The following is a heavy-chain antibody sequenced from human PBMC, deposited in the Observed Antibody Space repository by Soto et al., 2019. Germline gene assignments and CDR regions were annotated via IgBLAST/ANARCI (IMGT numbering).Heavy chain of an antibody. CDR2: IYTSGST. CDR1: GGSISSYY. J-gene: IGHJ4*02. V-gene: IGHV4-4*07. Sequence: SETLSLTCTVSGGSISSYYWSWIRQPAGKGLEWIGRIYTSGSTNYNPSLKSRVTMSVDTSKNQFSLKLSSVTAADTAVYYCARLYCSSTSCYYFDYWGQGTLVTVS. D-gene: IGHD2-2*01. CDR3: ARLYCSSTSCYYFDY.